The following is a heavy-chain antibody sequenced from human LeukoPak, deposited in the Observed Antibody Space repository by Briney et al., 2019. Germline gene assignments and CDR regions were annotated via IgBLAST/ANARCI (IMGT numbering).Heavy chain of an antibody. CDR2: IYYSGST. D-gene: IGHD6-25*01. J-gene: IGHJ4*02. Sequence: SETLSLTCTVSGGSISSSSYYWGWIRQPPGKGLEWIGSIYYSGSTYYNPSLKSRVTISVDTSKNQFSLKLSSVTAADTAVYYCARAYSGGRIDYWGQGTLVTVSS. CDR1: GGSISSSSYY. CDR3: ARAYSGGRIDY. V-gene: IGHV4-39*07.